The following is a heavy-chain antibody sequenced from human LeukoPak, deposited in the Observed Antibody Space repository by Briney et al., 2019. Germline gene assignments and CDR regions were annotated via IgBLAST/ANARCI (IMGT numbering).Heavy chain of an antibody. CDR1: GYTFTTYG. J-gene: IGHJ4*02. CDR3: ARVWGYYYDSSGYSDFDY. D-gene: IGHD3-22*01. V-gene: IGHV1-18*01. CDR2: ISAYNGNT. Sequence: ASVKVSCKASGYTFTTYGITWVRQAPGQGLEWMGWISAYNGNTNYARKLQGRVTMTTDTSTSRAYMELRSLRSADTPVYYCARVWGYYYDSSGYSDFDYWGQGTLVTVSS.